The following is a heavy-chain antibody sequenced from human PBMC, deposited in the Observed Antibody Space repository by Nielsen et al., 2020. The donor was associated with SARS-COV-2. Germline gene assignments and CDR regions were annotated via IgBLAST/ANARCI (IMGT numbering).Heavy chain of an antibody. V-gene: IGHV5-10-1*01. CDR2: IAPGDSYI. Sequence: GRQMPGEGLEGMGRIAPGDSYISYSPSFQGHVTISADKSTTTANLQWSGLKASDTAMYYCARHSYQYYYDSSGYYYFDSWGQGTQVTVSS. CDR3: ARHSYQYYYDSSGYYYFDS. D-gene: IGHD3-22*01. J-gene: IGHJ4*02.